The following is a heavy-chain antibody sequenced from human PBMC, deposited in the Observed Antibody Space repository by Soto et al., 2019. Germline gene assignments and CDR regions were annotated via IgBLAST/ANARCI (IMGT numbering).Heavy chain of an antibody. J-gene: IGHJ4*02. V-gene: IGHV3-53*01. Sequence: VGSLKVSSAASGFTVSSKYMSWVRQAPGKGLEWVSVIYSGGSTYYADSVKGRFTISRDNSKNTLYLQMNSLRAEDTAVYYCARLTYSGSYYFWGQGTLVTVSS. CDR2: IYSGGST. CDR3: ARLTYSGSYYF. CDR1: GFTVSSKY. D-gene: IGHD1-26*01.